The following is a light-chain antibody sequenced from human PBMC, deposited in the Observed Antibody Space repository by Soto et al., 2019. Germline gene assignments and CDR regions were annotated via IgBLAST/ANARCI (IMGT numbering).Light chain of an antibody. CDR2: DAS. CDR1: QDISNY. V-gene: IGKV1-33*01. J-gene: IGKJ3*01. CDR3: QEYDNLPITFT. Sequence: DIQMNQSPSSLSASVGDRVTITCQARQDISNYLNWYQQKPGKAPKLLIYDASNLETGVPSRFSGSGSGTDFTFTISSLQPEDIATYYCQEYDNLPITFTFGPGTKVDIK.